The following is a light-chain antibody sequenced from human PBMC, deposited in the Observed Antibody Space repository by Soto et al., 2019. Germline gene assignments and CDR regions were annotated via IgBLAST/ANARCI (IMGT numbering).Light chain of an antibody. V-gene: IGKV1-5*01. CDR2: NAS. CDR3: QQYGSSPTWT. Sequence: DIPLTQSPSTLSASVGERVTITCRVSQSISSCVACYQQKPGKAPKLLIYNASSLNSGVPSMFSGSGSGTDFTLTISRLEPEDFAVYYCQQYGSSPTWTFGQGTKVDI. J-gene: IGKJ1*01. CDR1: QSISSC.